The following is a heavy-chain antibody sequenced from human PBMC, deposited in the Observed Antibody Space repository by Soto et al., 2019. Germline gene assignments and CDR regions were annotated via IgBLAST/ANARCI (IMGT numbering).Heavy chain of an antibody. V-gene: IGHV1-18*01. Sequence: GASVKVSCKASGYTFTSYGISWVRQAPGQGLEWMGWISAYNGNTNYAQKLQGRVTMTTDTSTSTAYMELRSLRSDDTAVYYCAYCSGGSGYSNWSAPWGQGTLVTVSS. J-gene: IGHJ5*02. D-gene: IGHD2-15*01. CDR2: ISAYNGNT. CDR1: GYTFTSYG. CDR3: AYCSGGSGYSNWSAP.